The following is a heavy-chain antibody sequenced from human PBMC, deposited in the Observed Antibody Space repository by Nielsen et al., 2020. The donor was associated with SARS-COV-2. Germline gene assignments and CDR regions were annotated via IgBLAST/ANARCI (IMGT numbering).Heavy chain of an antibody. V-gene: IGHV7-4-1*02. J-gene: IGHJ4*02. D-gene: IGHD2-2*02. CDR3: ARGGSWYCSSTSCYTTGGGDY. CDR1: GYTFTSYG. CDR2: INTNTGNP. Sequence: ASVKVSCKASGYTFTSYGVNWVRQAPGQGLEWMGWINTNTGNPTYAQGFTGRFVFSLDTSVSTAYLQISSLKAEDTAVYYCARGGSWYCSSTSCYTTGGGDYWGQGTLVTVSS.